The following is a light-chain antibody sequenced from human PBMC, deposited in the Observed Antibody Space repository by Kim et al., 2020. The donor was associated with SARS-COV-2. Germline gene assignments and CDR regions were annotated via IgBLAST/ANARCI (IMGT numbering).Light chain of an antibody. V-gene: IGKV3-20*01. Sequence: PGERATLSCRASQSISTNVVWTQTKPGQSPRLLIYGASSRATGIPDRFSGSGSGTDFTLTITGLEPEDFAVYYCHQYAGAPWTLGQGTKVDIK. CDR1: QSISTN. CDR2: GAS. CDR3: HQYAGAPWT. J-gene: IGKJ1*01.